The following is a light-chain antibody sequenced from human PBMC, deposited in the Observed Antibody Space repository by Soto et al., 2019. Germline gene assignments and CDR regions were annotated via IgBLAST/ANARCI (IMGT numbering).Light chain of an antibody. V-gene: IGKV1-5*03. CDR3: QQCNTYST. Sequence: DIQLTQSPSILSASVGDRVTITCRASQSIGSWLAWYQQKPGKAPNLLIFQTSNLESGVPSRFSGRGSGTEFTLTISRLQPDDFASYYCQQCNTYSTFGQGAKVETK. CDR2: QTS. CDR1: QSIGSW. J-gene: IGKJ1*01.